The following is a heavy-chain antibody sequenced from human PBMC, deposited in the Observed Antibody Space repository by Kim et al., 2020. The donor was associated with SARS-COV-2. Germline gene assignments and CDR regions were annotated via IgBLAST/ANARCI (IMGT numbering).Heavy chain of an antibody. CDR3: ARAAVQWELLGCYFDY. D-gene: IGHD1-26*01. J-gene: IGHJ4*02. CDR2: IYYSGST. V-gene: IGHV4-39*07. Sequence: SETLSLTCTVSGGSISSSSYYWGWIRQPPGKGLEWIGSIYYSGSTYYNPSLKSRVTISVDTSKNQFSLKLSSVTAADTAVYYCARAAVQWELLGCYFDYWGQGTLVTVSS. CDR1: GGSISSSSYY.